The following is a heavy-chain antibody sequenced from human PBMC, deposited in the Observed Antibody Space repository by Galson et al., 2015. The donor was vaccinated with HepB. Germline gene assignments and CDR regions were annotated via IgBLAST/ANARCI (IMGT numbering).Heavy chain of an antibody. J-gene: IGHJ4*02. Sequence: SVKVSCKASGYTFTSYGISWVRQAPGQGLEWMGWISAYNGNTNYAQKLQGRVTMTTDTSTSTAYMELSSLRSEDTAVYYCARGGRYYDFWSGYQYYFDYWGQGTLVTVSS. V-gene: IGHV1-18*01. D-gene: IGHD3-3*01. CDR1: GYTFTSYG. CDR3: ARGGRYYDFWSGYQYYFDY. CDR2: ISAYNGNT.